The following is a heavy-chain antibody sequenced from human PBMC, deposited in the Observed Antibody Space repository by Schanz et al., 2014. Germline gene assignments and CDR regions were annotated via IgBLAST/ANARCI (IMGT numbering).Heavy chain of an antibody. CDR2: ISGSGGST. CDR1: GYTFSSNA. D-gene: IGHD1-26*01. CDR3: AKVGPYSGSLGAFDI. J-gene: IGHJ3*02. Sequence: EVQLVESGGGLVQPGGSLRLSCAASGYTFSSNAMSWVRQAPGKGLEWVSTISGSGGSTYYADSVKGRFTISRDNSKNTLSLQLNSLRADDTAVYYCAKVGPYSGSLGAFDIWGQGTMVTVSS. V-gene: IGHV3-23*04.